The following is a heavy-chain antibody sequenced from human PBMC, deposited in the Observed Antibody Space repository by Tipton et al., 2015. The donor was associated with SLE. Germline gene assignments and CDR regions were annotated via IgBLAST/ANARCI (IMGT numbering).Heavy chain of an antibody. J-gene: IGHJ4*02. CDR2: IYYSGST. Sequence: QLVQSGGGLVKPGGSLRLSCAASGFTFSSYWMHWVRQAPGKGLEWIGSIYYSGSTYYNPSLKSRVTISVDTSKNQFSLKLSSVTAADTAVYYCARHEEVSSSWYYWGQGTLVTVSS. CDR3: ARHEEVSSSWYY. CDR1: GFTFSSYW. V-gene: IGHV4-39*07. D-gene: IGHD6-13*01.